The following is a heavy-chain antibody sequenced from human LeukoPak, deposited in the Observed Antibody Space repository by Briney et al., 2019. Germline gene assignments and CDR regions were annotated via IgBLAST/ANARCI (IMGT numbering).Heavy chain of an antibody. V-gene: IGHV3-23*01. D-gene: IGHD2-21*02. CDR3: AREGVVVVTAIIPNWFDP. CDR2: ISGSGGST. J-gene: IGHJ5*02. Sequence: GGSLRLSCAASGFTFSSYAMNWVRQAPGKGLEWVSAISGSGGSTYYADSVKGRFTISRDNSKNTLYLQMNSLRAEDTAVYYCAREGVVVVTAIIPNWFDPWGQGTLVTVSS. CDR1: GFTFSSYA.